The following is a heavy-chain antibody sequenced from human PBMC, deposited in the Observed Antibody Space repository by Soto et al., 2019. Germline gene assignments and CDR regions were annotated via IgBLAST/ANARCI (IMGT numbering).Heavy chain of an antibody. CDR2: IIPILGIA. J-gene: IGHJ1*01. CDR3: ARGLGMSYFQH. Sequence: QVQLVQSGAEVKKPGSSVKVSCKASGGTFSSYTISWVRQAPGQGLEWMGRIIPILGIANYAQKFQGRVTITADKSTSPAYMELSSLRSEDTAVYYCARGLGMSYFQHWGQGTLVTVSS. D-gene: IGHD1-26*01. CDR1: GGTFSSYT. V-gene: IGHV1-69*02.